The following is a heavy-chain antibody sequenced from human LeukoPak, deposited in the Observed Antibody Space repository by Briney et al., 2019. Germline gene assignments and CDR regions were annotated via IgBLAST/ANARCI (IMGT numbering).Heavy chain of an antibody. CDR3: AGGGLVRGTGTVYPDY. CDR1: DGSISSYH. Sequence: SDTLSLTCTVSDGSISSYHWSWIRQPPDKRLEWIAYIHQSGSTKYNPSLKSRVTISLDMSKNQFYLKLNSVTVADAAVYYCAGGGLVRGTGTVYPDYWGQGTLVTVSS. J-gene: IGHJ4*02. CDR2: IHQSGST. D-gene: IGHD3-16*01. V-gene: IGHV4-4*09.